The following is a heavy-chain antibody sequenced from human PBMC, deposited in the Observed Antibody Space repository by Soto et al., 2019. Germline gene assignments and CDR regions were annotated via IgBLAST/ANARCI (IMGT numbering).Heavy chain of an antibody. D-gene: IGHD1-26*01. CDR3: ARAIVGAPYYFAY. Sequence: SETLSLTCAVSGGSISSSNWWSWVRQPPGKGLEWIGEIYHSGSTNYNPSLKSRVTISVDKSKNQFSLKLSSVTAADTAVYYCARAIVGAPYYFAYWGQGSLVTVSS. CDR2: IYHSGST. CDR1: GGSISSSNW. V-gene: IGHV4-4*02. J-gene: IGHJ4*02.